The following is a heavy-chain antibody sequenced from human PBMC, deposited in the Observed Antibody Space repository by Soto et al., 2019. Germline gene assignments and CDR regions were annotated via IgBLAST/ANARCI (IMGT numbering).Heavy chain of an antibody. D-gene: IGHD6-6*01. J-gene: IGHJ6*02. CDR2: IYSGGST. CDR1: GFTVSSNY. V-gene: IGHV3-53*01. CDR3: ARDRVAARPRSDYYYGMDV. Sequence: GGSLRLSCAASGFTVSSNYMSWVRQAPGKGLEWVSVIYSGGSTYYADSVKGRFTISRDNSKNTLYLQMNSLRAEDTAVYYCARDRVAARPRSDYYYGMDVWGQGTTVTVSS.